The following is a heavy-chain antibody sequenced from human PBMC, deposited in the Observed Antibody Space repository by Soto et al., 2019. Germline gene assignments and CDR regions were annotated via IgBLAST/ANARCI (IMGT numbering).Heavy chain of an antibody. V-gene: IGHV4-30-4*01. Sequence: SETVSLTCTVSGGSISSGDYYWSWIRQPPGKGLEWIGYIYYSGSTYYNPSLKSRVTISVDTSKNQFSLKLSSVTAADTAVYYCARERRITMIVVVTDAFDIWGQGTMVTVSS. J-gene: IGHJ3*02. CDR2: IYYSGST. D-gene: IGHD3-22*01. CDR1: GGSISSGDYY. CDR3: ARERRITMIVVVTDAFDI.